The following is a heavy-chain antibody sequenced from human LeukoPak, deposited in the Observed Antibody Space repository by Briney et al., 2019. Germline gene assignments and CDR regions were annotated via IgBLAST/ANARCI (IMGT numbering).Heavy chain of an antibody. CDR1: GGSISSYY. Sequence: PSETLSLTCTVSGGSISSYYWSWIRQPPGKGLGWIGYIYYSGSTNYNPSLKGRVTISSDTSKNQFSLKLSSVTAADTAVYYCARDSRYGDYNWFDPRGQGTLVTVSS. D-gene: IGHD4-17*01. CDR2: IYYSGST. CDR3: ARDSRYGDYNWFDP. J-gene: IGHJ5*02. V-gene: IGHV4-59*01.